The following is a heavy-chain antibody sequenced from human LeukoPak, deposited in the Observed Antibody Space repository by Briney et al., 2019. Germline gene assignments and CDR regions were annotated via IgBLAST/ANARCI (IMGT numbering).Heavy chain of an antibody. CDR3: ARDSTYGSGSYYNY. D-gene: IGHD3-10*01. V-gene: IGHV1-2*02. J-gene: IGHJ4*02. Sequence: ASVKVSRKASGYTFTGYYMHWVRQAPGQGLEWMGWINPNSGGTNYAQKFQGRVTMTRDTSISTAYMELSRLRSDDTAVYYCARDSTYGSGSYYNYWGQGTLVTVSS. CDR2: INPNSGGT. CDR1: GYTFTGYY.